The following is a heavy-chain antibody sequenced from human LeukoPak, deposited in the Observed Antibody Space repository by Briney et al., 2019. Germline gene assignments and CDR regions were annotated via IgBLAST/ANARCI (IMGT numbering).Heavy chain of an antibody. J-gene: IGHJ5*02. V-gene: IGHV4-4*02. Sequence: SETRSLTRAVSGASISSSNWWSWVRQPPGRGLEWIGEIYHSGSTNYNPSLKSRVTISLDKSKNQFSLKLNSVTAADTAVYYCARGGVYYGSGSNWFDPWGQGTLVTVSS. CDR2: IYHSGST. CDR1: GASISSSNW. D-gene: IGHD3-10*01. CDR3: ARGGVYYGSGSNWFDP.